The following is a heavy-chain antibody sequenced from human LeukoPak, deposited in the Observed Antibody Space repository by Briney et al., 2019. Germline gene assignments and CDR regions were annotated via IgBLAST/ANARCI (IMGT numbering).Heavy chain of an antibody. CDR3: APTSEAYTSNWNV. Sequence: GASVKVSCKAPGYTFTDYYMHWVRQAPGQRLEWTGWINPNSGGTNYAQKFQGRVTMTRDTSISTAYMEVRRLRSDDTAVYYCAPTSEAYTSNWNVWGQGTLVTVSS. J-gene: IGHJ4*02. CDR1: GYTFTDYY. CDR2: INPNSGGT. D-gene: IGHD1-20*01. V-gene: IGHV1-2*02.